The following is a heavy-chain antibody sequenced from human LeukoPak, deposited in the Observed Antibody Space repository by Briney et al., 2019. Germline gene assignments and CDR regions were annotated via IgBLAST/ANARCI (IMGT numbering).Heavy chain of an antibody. Sequence: SGGSLRLSCAASGFTFSSYAMHWVRQAPGKGLEWVAVISYDGSNKYYADSVKGRFTISRDNSKNTLYLQMNSLRAEDTAVYYCASGDPKDYWGQGTLVTVSS. J-gene: IGHJ4*02. D-gene: IGHD2-21*01. CDR3: ASGDPKDY. CDR2: ISYDGSNK. CDR1: GFTFSSYA. V-gene: IGHV3-30-3*01.